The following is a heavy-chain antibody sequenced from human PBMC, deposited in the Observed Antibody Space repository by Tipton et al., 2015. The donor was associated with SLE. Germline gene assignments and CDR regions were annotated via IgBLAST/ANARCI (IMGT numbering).Heavy chain of an antibody. Sequence: SLRLSCAASGFTFSTYAMSWVRQAPGKGLEWVAAITGSGGRTYYIDSVKGRFTISRDNSKNTLYLQMNGLRAEDTAVYYCARSPVDYWNGYSAWGQGTLVAVSS. V-gene: IGHV3-23*01. J-gene: IGHJ4*02. CDR1: GFTFSTYA. CDR2: ITGSGGRT. CDR3: ARSPVDYWNGYSA. D-gene: IGHD3-3*01.